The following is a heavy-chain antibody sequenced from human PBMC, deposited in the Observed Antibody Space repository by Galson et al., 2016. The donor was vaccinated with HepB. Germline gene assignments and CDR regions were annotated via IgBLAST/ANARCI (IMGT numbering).Heavy chain of an antibody. D-gene: IGHD6-19*01. CDR3: ARQQWPRVFDY. Sequence: SLRLSCAASGFTFNSYWMHWVRQAPGKGLVWVSRISSDGTSIIYADSVKGRFTISRDNAKNTLYLQMSSLRAEDTAVYYCARQQWPRVFDYWGQGTLVTVSP. CDR2: ISSDGTSI. CDR1: GFTFNSYW. J-gene: IGHJ4*02. V-gene: IGHV3-74*01.